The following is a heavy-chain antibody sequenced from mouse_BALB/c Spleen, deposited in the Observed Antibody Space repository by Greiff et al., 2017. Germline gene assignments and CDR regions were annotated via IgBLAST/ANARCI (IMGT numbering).Heavy chain of an antibody. V-gene: IGHV1-5*01. J-gene: IGHJ4*01. CDR2: IYPGNSDT. CDR3: ARGYYVYYYAMDY. CDR1: GYSFTSYW. Sequence: EVQLQQSGTVLARPGASVKMSCKASGYSFTSYWMHWVKQRPGQGLEWIGAIYPGNSDTSYNQKFKGKAKLTAVTSASTAYMELSSLTNEDSAIYFCARGYYVYYYAMDYWGQGTSVTVSS. D-gene: IGHD2-3*01.